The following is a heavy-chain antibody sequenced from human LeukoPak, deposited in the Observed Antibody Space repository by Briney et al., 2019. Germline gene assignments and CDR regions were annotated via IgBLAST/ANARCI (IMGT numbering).Heavy chain of an antibody. D-gene: IGHD4-17*01. CDR2: IYPGDSDT. CDR1: GYSFTCYW. CDR3: ARRVLDYGVETFGY. Sequence: GESLKIFCNGSGYSFTCYWLALVRQTPGKGLEWMGIIYPGDSDTTYSPSFQGQVTISVDKSISTAYLLWSSLTGSDTAMYYCARRVLDYGVETFGYWGQGTLVTVSS. J-gene: IGHJ4*02. V-gene: IGHV5-51*01.